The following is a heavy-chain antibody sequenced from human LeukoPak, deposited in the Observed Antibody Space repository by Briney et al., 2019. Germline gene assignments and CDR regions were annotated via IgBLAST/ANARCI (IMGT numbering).Heavy chain of an antibody. V-gene: IGHV4-4*02. CDR1: GGSISSSNW. J-gene: IGHJ6*03. Sequence: ASGTLSLTCAVSGGSISSSNWWSWVRQPPGKGLEWIGEIYHSGSTNYNPSLKSRVTISVDKSKNQFSLKLSSVTAADTAVYYCARERPDPRWYYYMDVWGKGTTVTVSS. CDR2: IYHSGST. D-gene: IGHD2-15*01. CDR3: ARERPDPRWYYYMDV.